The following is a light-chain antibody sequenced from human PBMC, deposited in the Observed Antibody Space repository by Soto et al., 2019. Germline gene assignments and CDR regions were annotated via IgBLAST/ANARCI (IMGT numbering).Light chain of an antibody. CDR2: LEGSGSY. V-gene: IGLV4-60*02. J-gene: IGLJ3*02. CDR3: ETWDSNTWV. CDR1: SGHSSYI. Sequence: QLVRTQSSSASASLRSSVKLTCTLSSGHSSYIIAWHQQQPGKAPRYLMKLEGSGSYNKGSGVPDRFSGSSSGADRYLTISNLQFEDEADYYCETWDSNTWVFGGGTKLTVL.